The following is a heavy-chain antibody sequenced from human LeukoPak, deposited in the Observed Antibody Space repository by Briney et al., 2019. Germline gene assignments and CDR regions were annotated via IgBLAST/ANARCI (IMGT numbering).Heavy chain of an antibody. CDR2: ISSSGSTI. V-gene: IGHV3-11*04. D-gene: IGHD4-17*01. CDR1: GFTFSDYY. Sequence: PGGSLRLSCASSGFTFSDYYMSWIRQAPGKGLKWVSYISSSGSTIYYADSVKGRFTISRDNAKNSLYLQMNSLRAEDTAVYYCARDYGDSLYYFDYWGQGTLVTVSS. CDR3: ARDYGDSLYYFDY. J-gene: IGHJ4*02.